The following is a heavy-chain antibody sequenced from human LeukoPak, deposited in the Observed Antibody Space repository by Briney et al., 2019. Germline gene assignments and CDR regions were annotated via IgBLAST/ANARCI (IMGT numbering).Heavy chain of an antibody. Sequence: SEALSLTCTVPGGSISSYYWSWIRQPPGGGLEYIGQIHFSGSANYNPSLESRVAMSLDASKNQFSLKVSSVTAADTAIYYCARDIRVVGATHYLDYWGQGSLVTVSS. V-gene: IGHV4-59*01. CDR1: GGSISSYY. D-gene: IGHD1-26*01. CDR2: IHFSGSA. J-gene: IGHJ4*02. CDR3: ARDIRVVGATHYLDY.